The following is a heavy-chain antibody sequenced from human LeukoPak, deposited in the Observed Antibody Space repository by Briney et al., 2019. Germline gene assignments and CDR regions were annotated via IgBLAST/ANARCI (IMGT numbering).Heavy chain of an antibody. Sequence: PGGSLGLSCAASGFTFTDYYMSWIRQAPGKGLEWVSYITNSGTTIYYADSVKGRFTISRDNSNNTVHLQMNSLRPDDSALYYSAREDNPLWFDPWGQGTLVTVSS. CDR2: ITNSGTTI. CDR3: AREDNPLWFDP. V-gene: IGHV3-11*04. CDR1: GFTFTDYY. D-gene: IGHD1-1*01. J-gene: IGHJ5*02.